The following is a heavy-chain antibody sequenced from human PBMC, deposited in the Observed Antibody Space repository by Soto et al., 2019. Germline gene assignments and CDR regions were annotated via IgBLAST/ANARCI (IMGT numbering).Heavy chain of an antibody. V-gene: IGHV3-66*01. CDR1: GFTVSTNY. CDR2: IYSDGTT. D-gene: IGHD6-13*01. Sequence: GGSLRLSCAATGFTVSTNYMSWVRQAPGKGLEWVSVIYSDGTTYYTDSVKGRFTISRDSSKNTLSLQMNSLRAEDTAVYYCARDKDSSSSWLGYFDYWGQGTLVTVSS. J-gene: IGHJ4*02. CDR3: ARDKDSSSSWLGYFDY.